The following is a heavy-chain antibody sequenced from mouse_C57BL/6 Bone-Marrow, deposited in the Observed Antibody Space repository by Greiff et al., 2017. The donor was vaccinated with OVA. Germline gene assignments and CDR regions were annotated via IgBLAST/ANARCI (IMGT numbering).Heavy chain of an antibody. Sequence: EVKLMESGGGLVKPGGSLKLSCAASGFTFSSYAMSWVRQTPEKRLEWVATISDGGSYTYYPDNVKGRFTISRDNAKNNLYLQMSHLKSEDTAVYYCAREWFAYWGQGTLVTVSA. CDR2: ISDGGSYT. V-gene: IGHV5-4*01. J-gene: IGHJ3*01. CDR3: AREWFAY. CDR1: GFTFSSYA.